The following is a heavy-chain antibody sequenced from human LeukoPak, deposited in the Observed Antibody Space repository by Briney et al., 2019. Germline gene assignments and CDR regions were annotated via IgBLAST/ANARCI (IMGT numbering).Heavy chain of an antibody. CDR2: INPNSGGT. Sequence: ASVKVSCKASGYTFTDYYMHWVRQAPGQGLEWMGWINPNSGGTNFAQKFQGSVTMTRDTSISTFYMELRRLKSDDTAVYYCVRLITMIGDPSDIWGQGAMVTVSS. D-gene: IGHD3-22*01. J-gene: IGHJ3*02. V-gene: IGHV1-2*02. CDR3: VRLITMIGDPSDI. CDR1: GYTFTDYY.